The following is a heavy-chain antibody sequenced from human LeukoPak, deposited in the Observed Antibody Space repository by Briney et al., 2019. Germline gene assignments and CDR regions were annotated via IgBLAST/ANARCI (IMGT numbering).Heavy chain of an antibody. Sequence: GGSLRLSCAASGFTFSIYWMGWVRQAPGKGLEWVGNTKQDESEKYYVDSVKGRFTISRDNAKNSLYLQMNSLRDEDTAVYYCARDVTGALDYWGQGALVTVSS. D-gene: IGHD2-21*02. CDR2: TKQDESEK. CDR1: GFTFSIYW. V-gene: IGHV3-7*05. J-gene: IGHJ4*02. CDR3: ARDVTGALDY.